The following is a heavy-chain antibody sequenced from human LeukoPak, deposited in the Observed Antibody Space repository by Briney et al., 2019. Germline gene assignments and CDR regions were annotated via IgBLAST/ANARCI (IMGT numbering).Heavy chain of an antibody. CDR1: GYTFISYG. CDR2: ISAYNGNT. J-gene: IGHJ4*02. V-gene: IGHV1-18*01. D-gene: IGHD5-24*01. Sequence: ASVKVSCKDSGYTFISYGISWVRQAPGRGLEWMGWISAYNGNTNYAQKLQGRVTITTDTSTSTAYMQLRSLRSDETAVYYCARGRDGYTRGYFDYWGQGTLVTVSS. CDR3: ARGRDGYTRGYFDY.